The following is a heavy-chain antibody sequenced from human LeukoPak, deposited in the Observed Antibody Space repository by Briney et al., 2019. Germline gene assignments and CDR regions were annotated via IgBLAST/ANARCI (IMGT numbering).Heavy chain of an antibody. V-gene: IGHV3-23*01. CDR3: ARGDLVYYYYYYYMDV. CDR1: GFTFSSYA. D-gene: IGHD2-21*02. CDR2: ISGSGGST. J-gene: IGHJ6*03. Sequence: GGSLRLSCAASGFTFSSYAMSWVRQAPGKGLEWVSAISGSGGSTYYADSVKGRFTISRDNSKNTLYLQMNSLRAEDTAVYYCARGDLVYYYYYYYMDVWGKGTTVTVSS.